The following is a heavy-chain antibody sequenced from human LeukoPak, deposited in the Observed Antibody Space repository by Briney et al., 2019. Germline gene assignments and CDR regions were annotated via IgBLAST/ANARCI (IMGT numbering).Heavy chain of an antibody. D-gene: IGHD6-13*01. V-gene: IGHV1-2*02. CDR2: INPNSGDA. J-gene: IGHJ3*02. Sequence: GASVKVSYMPSGYTFTDYYIHWVRQAPGQGLGWMGWINPNSGDANYAQKFQGRVTMTRDTSISTAYMELSRLRSDDTAVYYCARRIAAPGNDAFDIWGQGTMVTVSS. CDR1: GYTFTDYY. CDR3: ARRIAAPGNDAFDI.